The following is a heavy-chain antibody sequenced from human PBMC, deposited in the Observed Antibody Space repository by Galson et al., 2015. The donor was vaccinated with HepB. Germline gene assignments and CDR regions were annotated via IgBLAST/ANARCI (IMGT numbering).Heavy chain of an antibody. Sequence: SVKVSCKASGGTFSSYAISWVRQAPGQGLEWMGGIIPIFGTANYAQKFQGRVTITADESTSTAYMELSSLRSEDTAVYYCASYCSSTSCYTGGFNYYYYGMDVWGQGTTVTVSS. CDR3: ASYCSSTSCYTGGFNYYYYGMDV. CDR1: GGTFSSYA. J-gene: IGHJ6*02. CDR2: IIPIFGTA. D-gene: IGHD2-2*02. V-gene: IGHV1-69*13.